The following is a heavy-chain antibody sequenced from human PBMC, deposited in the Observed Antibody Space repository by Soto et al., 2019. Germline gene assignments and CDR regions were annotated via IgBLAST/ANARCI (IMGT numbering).Heavy chain of an antibody. CDR2: ISGSGGST. CDR3: AKVGSPPNVIIEPGERRDYFDY. J-gene: IGHJ4*02. D-gene: IGHD3-10*01. Sequence: GGSLRLSCAASGFTFSSYAMSWVRQAPGKGLEWVSAISGSGGSTYYADSVKGRFTISRDNSKNTLYLQMNSLRAEDTAVYYCAKVGSPPNVIIEPGERRDYFDYWGQGTLVTVSS. CDR1: GFTFSSYA. V-gene: IGHV3-23*01.